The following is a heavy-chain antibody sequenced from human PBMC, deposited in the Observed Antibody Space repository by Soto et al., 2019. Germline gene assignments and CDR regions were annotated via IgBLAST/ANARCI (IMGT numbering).Heavy chain of an antibody. CDR2: ISSSSSYT. CDR3: ARPLWRNDYNWGYFDL. CDR1: GFTFSDYY. D-gene: IGHD4-4*01. J-gene: IGHJ2*01. V-gene: IGHV3-11*03. Sequence: GGSLRLSCAASGFTFSDYYMSWIRQAPGKGLEWVSYISSSSSYTNYADSVKGRFTISRDNAKNSLYLQMNSLRAEDTAVYYCARPLWRNDYNWGYFDLWGRGTLVTVSS.